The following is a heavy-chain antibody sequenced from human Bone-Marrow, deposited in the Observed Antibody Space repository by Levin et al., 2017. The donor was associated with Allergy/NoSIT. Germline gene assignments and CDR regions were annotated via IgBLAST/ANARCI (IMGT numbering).Heavy chain of an antibody. CDR3: ARAQRSWFTG. J-gene: IGHJ4*02. D-gene: IGHD6-13*01. CDR1: GFTFSSYA. Sequence: PGGSLRLSCAASGFTFSSYAMHWVRQAPGKGLEWVAVISYDGSNKYYADSVKGRFTISRDNSKNTLYLQMNSLRAEDTAVYYCARAQRSWFTGWGQGTLVTVSS. V-gene: IGHV3-30-3*01. CDR2: ISYDGSNK.